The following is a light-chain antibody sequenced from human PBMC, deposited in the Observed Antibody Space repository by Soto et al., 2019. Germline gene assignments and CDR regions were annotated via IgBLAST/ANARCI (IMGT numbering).Light chain of an antibody. J-gene: IGKJ4*01. V-gene: IGKV3-15*01. CDR3: QQSNSSPPT. CDR1: QSVSSN. CDR2: GAS. Sequence: EVLMTQSPSTLSSSRLERSTLSFMASQSVSSNLAWYQQKPGQAPRLLIYGASTRATGIPARFSGSGSGTDFTLTISSLQPEDFATYFCQQSNSSPPTFGGGTKVDIK.